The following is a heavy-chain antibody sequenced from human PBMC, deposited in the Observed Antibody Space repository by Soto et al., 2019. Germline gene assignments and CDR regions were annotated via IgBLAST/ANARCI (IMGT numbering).Heavy chain of an antibody. V-gene: IGHV3-33*01. CDR1: GFTFSSYG. Sequence: QVQLVESGGGVVQPGRSLRLSCAASGFTFSSYGMHWVRQAPGKGLEWVAVIWYDGSNKYYADYVKGRFTISRDNSKNPLYLQMNSLRAEDTAVYYCARDRIQLWFFDYWGQGTLVTVSS. J-gene: IGHJ4*02. D-gene: IGHD5-18*01. CDR3: ARDRIQLWFFDY. CDR2: IWYDGSNK.